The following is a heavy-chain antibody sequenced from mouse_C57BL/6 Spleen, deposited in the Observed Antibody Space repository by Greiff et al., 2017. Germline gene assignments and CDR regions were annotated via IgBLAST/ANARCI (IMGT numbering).Heavy chain of an antibody. CDR1: GYTFTDYE. V-gene: IGHV1-15*01. CDR2: IDPETGGT. Sequence: VQLQESGAELVRPGASVTLSCKASGYTFTDYEMHWVKQTPVHGLEWIGAIDPETGGTAYNQKFKGKAILTADKSSSTAYMELRSLTSEDSAVYYCIYYGSSYGAMDYWGQGTSVTVSS. D-gene: IGHD1-1*01. J-gene: IGHJ4*01. CDR3: IYYGSSYGAMDY.